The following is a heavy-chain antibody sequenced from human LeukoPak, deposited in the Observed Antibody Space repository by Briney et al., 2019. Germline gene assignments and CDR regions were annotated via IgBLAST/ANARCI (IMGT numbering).Heavy chain of an antibody. CDR3: ATRGYSYGPLGY. D-gene: IGHD5-18*01. J-gene: IGHJ4*02. Sequence: ASVKVSCKVSGYTLTELSMHRVRQAPGKGLEWMGGFDPEDGETIYAQKFQGRVTMTEDTSTDTAYMELSSLRSEDTAVYYCATRGYSYGPLGYWGQGTLVTVSS. V-gene: IGHV1-24*01. CDR2: FDPEDGET. CDR1: GYTLTELS.